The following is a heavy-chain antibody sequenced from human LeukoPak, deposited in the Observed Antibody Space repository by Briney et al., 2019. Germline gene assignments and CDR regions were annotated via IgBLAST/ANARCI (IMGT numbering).Heavy chain of an antibody. CDR1: GGSISSGGYY. V-gene: IGHV4-31*03. D-gene: IGHD4-17*01. CDR3: AKCGKDGDYVQN. Sequence: KPSQTLSLTCTVSGGSISSGGYYWSWIRQHPGKGLEGIGYIYYSGSTYYNPSLKSRVTISVDTSKIQFSLKLSSVTAADTAVYYCAKCGKDGDYVQNWGQGTLVTVSS. CDR2: IYYSGST. J-gene: IGHJ4*02.